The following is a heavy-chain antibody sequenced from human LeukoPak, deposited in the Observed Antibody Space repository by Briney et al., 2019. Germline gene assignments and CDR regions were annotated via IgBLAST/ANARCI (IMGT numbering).Heavy chain of an antibody. V-gene: IGHV4-30-4*08. Sequence: SETLSLTCTVSGGSISSGDYYWSWIRQPPGKGLEWIGYIYYSGSTYYNLSLKSRVTISVDTSKNQFSLKLSSVTAADTAVYYCAREPGSFGVVTYFDYWGQGTLVTVSS. CDR3: AREPGSFGVVTYFDY. J-gene: IGHJ4*02. D-gene: IGHD3-3*01. CDR1: GGSISSGDYY. CDR2: IYYSGST.